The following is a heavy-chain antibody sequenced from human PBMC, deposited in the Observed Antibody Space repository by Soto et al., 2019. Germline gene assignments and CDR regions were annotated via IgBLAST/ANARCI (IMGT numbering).Heavy chain of an antibody. CDR2: IIPIVGTA. CDR1: GGTFSSYA. Sequence: QVQLVQSGAEVKKPGSSVKVSCKASGGTFSSYAISWVRQAPGQGLEWMGGIIPIVGTANYAQKFQGRVTMTADESTMPAYMELSSLRSEDTAVYYCARGLIGRNLYDYVWGSYRYGWFDPWGQGTLVTVSS. CDR3: ARGLIGRNLYDYVWGSYRYGWFDP. V-gene: IGHV1-69*01. J-gene: IGHJ5*02. D-gene: IGHD3-16*02.